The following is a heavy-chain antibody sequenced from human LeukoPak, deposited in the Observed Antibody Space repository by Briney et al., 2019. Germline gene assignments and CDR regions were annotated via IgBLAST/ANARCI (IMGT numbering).Heavy chain of an antibody. CDR3: ARGIAVAPQFDY. D-gene: IGHD6-19*01. V-gene: IGHV4-59*01. Sequence: SETLSLTCTVSGGSISSYYWSWIRQPPGKGLEWIGYIYYSGSTNYNPSLKSRVTISVDTSKNQFSLKLSSVTAADTAVYYCARGIAVAPQFDYWGQGTLVTVSA. J-gene: IGHJ4*02. CDR2: IYYSGST. CDR1: GGSISSYY.